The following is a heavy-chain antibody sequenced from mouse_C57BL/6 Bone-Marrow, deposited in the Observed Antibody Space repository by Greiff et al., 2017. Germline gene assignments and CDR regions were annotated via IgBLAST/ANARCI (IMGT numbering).Heavy chain of an antibody. Sequence: QVQLQQPGAELVKPGASVKMSCTASGYTFTSYWITWVKQRPGQGLEWIGDIYPGSGGTNYNEQFKSKATLTVDKSSSTAYMQLSSLTAEDSAVYYCARGSPDYWGQGTTLTVSS. V-gene: IGHV1-55*01. CDR1: GYTFTSYW. CDR3: ARGSPDY. J-gene: IGHJ2*01. D-gene: IGHD6-1*01. CDR2: IYPGSGGT.